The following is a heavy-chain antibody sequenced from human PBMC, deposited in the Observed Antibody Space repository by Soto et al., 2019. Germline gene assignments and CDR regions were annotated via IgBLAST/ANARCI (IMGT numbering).Heavy chain of an antibody. CDR1: GGTFSSYA. V-gene: IGHV1-69*06. J-gene: IGHJ4*02. CDR3: ARGSYYYDSSGYYSAFDY. CDR2: IIPIFGTA. Sequence: SVKVSCKASGGTFSSYAISWVRQAPGQGLEWMGGIIPIFGTANYAQKFQGRVTITADKSTSTAYMELSSLRSEDTAVYYCARGSYYYDSSGYYSAFDYWGQGILVTVSS. D-gene: IGHD3-22*01.